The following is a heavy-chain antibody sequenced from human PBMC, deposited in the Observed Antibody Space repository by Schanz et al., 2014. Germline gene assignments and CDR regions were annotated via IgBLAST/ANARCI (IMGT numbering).Heavy chain of an antibody. V-gene: IGHV1-46*03. CDR2: INPSGGST. J-gene: IGHJ4*02. CDR1: GYTFTTYY. Sequence: QVQLLQSGAEVKQPGASVKVSCKASGYTFTTYYIHWVRQAPGQGLEWMGIINPSGGSTSYAQKFQGRVTMTRDTSTSTVYMELSSLRSEHTAVYYCARDGEAAAGCDYWGQGTLVTVSS. CDR3: ARDGEAAAGCDY. D-gene: IGHD6-13*01.